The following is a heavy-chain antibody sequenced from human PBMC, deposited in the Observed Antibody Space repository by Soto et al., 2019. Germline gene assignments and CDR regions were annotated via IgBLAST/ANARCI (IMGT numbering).Heavy chain of an antibody. CDR3: ARDHYGDGHNAFDI. D-gene: IGHD4-17*01. Sequence: ASVKVSCKASGYTFTGYSMHWVRQAPGQGLEWMGGIIPIFGTANYAQKFQGRVTITADESTSTAYMELSSLRSEDTAVYYCARDHYGDGHNAFDIWGQGTMVTVSS. CDR1: GYTFTGYS. V-gene: IGHV1-69*13. CDR2: IIPIFGTA. J-gene: IGHJ3*02.